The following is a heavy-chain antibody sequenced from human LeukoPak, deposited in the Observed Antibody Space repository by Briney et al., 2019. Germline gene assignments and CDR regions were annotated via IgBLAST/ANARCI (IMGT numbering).Heavy chain of an antibody. J-gene: IGHJ4*02. Sequence: GASVKVSCKASGGTFSSYAISWVRQAPGQGLEWMGRIIPILGIANYAQKFQGRVTITADKSTSTAYMELSSLRSEDTAVYYCARVGEDTAMSIDYWGQGTLVTVSS. CDR1: GGTFSSYA. D-gene: IGHD5-18*01. CDR3: ARVGEDTAMSIDY. CDR2: IIPILGIA. V-gene: IGHV1-69*04.